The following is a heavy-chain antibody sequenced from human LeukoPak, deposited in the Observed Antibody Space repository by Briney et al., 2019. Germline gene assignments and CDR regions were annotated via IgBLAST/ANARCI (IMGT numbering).Heavy chain of an antibody. CDR1: GGSISSHY. Sequence: SETLSLTCTVSGGSISSHYWSWIRQPPGKGLEWIGYIYYSGSTNYNPPLKSRVTISVDTSKNQFSLKLSSVTAADTAVYYCAREGNGYNYANWFDPWGQGTLVTVSS. CDR2: IYYSGST. V-gene: IGHV4-59*11. D-gene: IGHD5-24*01. J-gene: IGHJ5*02. CDR3: AREGNGYNYANWFDP.